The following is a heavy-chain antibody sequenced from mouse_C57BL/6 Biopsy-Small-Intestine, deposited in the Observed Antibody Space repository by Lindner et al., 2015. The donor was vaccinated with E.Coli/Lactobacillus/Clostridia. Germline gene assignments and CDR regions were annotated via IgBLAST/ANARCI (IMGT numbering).Heavy chain of an antibody. D-gene: IGHD3-1*01. CDR3: ARWGYEGWFAY. J-gene: IGHJ3*01. Sequence: VTRGSTVEVSCKASGYTFTYLVLVHWVKQKPGQGLEWIGYINPYNDGTKYNEKFKGKATLTSDISSSTAYMELSSLTSDDSAVYYCARWGYEGWFAYWGQGTLVTVSA. V-gene: IGHV1-14*01. CDR1: GYTFTYLV. CDR2: INPYNDGT.